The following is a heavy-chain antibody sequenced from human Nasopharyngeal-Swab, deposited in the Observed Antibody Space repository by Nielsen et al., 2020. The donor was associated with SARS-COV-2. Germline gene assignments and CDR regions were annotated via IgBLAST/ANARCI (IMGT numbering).Heavy chain of an antibody. CDR2: IVVGSGNT. CDR1: GFTFTSSA. CDR3: AGVDTAMVRFDP. Sequence: SVKVSCKASGFTFTSSAVQWVRQARGQRLEWIGWIVVGSGNTNYAQKFQERVTITRDMSTSTAYMELSRLRSEDTAVYYCAGVDTAMVRFDPWGQGTLVTVSS. J-gene: IGHJ5*02. D-gene: IGHD5-18*01. V-gene: IGHV1-58*01.